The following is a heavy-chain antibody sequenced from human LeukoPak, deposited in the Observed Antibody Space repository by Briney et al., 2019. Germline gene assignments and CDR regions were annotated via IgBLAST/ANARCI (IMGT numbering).Heavy chain of an antibody. CDR3: ARGCITIFGVVIHNDY. J-gene: IGHJ4*02. CDR1: GFTFDDYG. D-gene: IGHD3-3*01. Sequence: PGGSLRLSCAASGFTFDDYGMSWVRQAPGKGLEWVSGINWNGGSTGYADSVKGRFTMSRDNAKSSLYLQMNSLRAEDTALYYCARGCITIFGVVIHNDYWGQGTLVTVSS. V-gene: IGHV3-20*04. CDR2: INWNGGST.